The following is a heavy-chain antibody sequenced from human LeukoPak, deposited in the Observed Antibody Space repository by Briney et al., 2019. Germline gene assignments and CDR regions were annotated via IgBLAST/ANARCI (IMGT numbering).Heavy chain of an antibody. D-gene: IGHD6-19*01. J-gene: IGHJ4*02. Sequence: GGSLRLSCAASGFSFSSYAMSWVRQAPGKGLEWVSSISGSGDNTYYAESVKGRFIISRDNSKNTLFLQMNSLRAEDTAVFYCAKRSGYTTGWFFDFWGQGTLGTVSS. CDR1: GFSFSSYA. CDR3: AKRSGYTTGWFFDF. CDR2: ISGSGDNT. V-gene: IGHV3-23*01.